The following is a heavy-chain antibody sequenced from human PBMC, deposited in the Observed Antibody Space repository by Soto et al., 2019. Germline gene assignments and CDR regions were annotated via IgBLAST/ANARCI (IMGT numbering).Heavy chain of an antibody. Sequence: ASVKVSCKASGGTFSSYAISWVRQAPGQGLEWMGGIIPIFGTANYAQKFQGRVTITADESTSTAYMELSSLRSEDTAVYYCARVSYYFSLCSYFIPRIYYYYGMAVWGQGTTVTVSS. CDR3: ARVSYYFSLCSYFIPRIYYYYGMAV. CDR1: GGTFSSYA. V-gene: IGHV1-69*13. J-gene: IGHJ6*02. CDR2: IIPIFGTA. D-gene: IGHD3-10*01.